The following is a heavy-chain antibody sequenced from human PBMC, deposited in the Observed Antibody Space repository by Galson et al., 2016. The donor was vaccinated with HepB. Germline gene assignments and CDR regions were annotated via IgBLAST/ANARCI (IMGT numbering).Heavy chain of an antibody. J-gene: IGHJ3*02. CDR3: ARIGRGVGVFDM. V-gene: IGHV4-4*02. CDR2: IYHLGTT. CDR1: GGSISSSNW. Sequence: SETLSLTCTVSGGSISSSNWWTWVRQPPGKRPEWSGEIYHLGTTNYNPSLKSRVTISVDKAKKQFSLKLNSVTPADTAVYYCARIGRGVGVFDMWGQGTMAIVSS. D-gene: IGHD3-10*01.